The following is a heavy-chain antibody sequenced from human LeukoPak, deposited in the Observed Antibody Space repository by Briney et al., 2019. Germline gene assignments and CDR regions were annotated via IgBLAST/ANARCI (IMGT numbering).Heavy chain of an antibody. D-gene: IGHD3-16*02. CDR3: ARVMITFGGVIATNDY. CDR1: GFTFSSYE. V-gene: IGHV3-48*03. Sequence: GGSLRLSCAASGFTFSSYEMNWVRQAPGKGLEWVSYISSSGSTIYYADSVKGRFTISRDNAKNSLYLQMNSLRAEDTAVYYCARVMITFGGVIATNDYWGQGTLVTVSS. J-gene: IGHJ4*02. CDR2: ISSSGSTI.